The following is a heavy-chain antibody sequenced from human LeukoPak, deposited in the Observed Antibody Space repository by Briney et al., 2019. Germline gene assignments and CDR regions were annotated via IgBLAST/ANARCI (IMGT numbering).Heavy chain of an antibody. CDR2: ISGSGGST. D-gene: IGHD2-2*01. J-gene: IGHJ4*02. Sequence: GGSLRLSCAASGFTFSSYAMSWVRQAPGNGLEWVSAISGSGGSTYYADSVKGRFTISRDNSKNTMYLQMNSLRAEDTAVYYCAKAERVPADDYGQYFDYWGQGTLVTVSS. CDR3: AKAERVPADDYGQYFDY. V-gene: IGHV3-23*01. CDR1: GFTFSSYA.